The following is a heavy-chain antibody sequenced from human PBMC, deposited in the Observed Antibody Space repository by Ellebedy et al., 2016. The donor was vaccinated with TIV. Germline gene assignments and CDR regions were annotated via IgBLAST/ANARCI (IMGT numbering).Heavy chain of an antibody. J-gene: IGHJ4*02. Sequence: PGGSLRLSCAASGSTFSNYWINWVRQAPGKGLEWVANINQDGSEKYYVDSVRGRFTISRDNAKNSLYLQMNSLRAEDTAVYYCASARNYWGQGTLVTVSS. CDR3: ASARNY. CDR2: INQDGSEK. V-gene: IGHV3-7*01. CDR1: GSTFSNYW.